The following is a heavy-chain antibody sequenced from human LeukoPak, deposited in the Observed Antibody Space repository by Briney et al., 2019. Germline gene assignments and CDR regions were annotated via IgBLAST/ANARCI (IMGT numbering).Heavy chain of an antibody. Sequence: GGSLRLSCVASGFTFSIYNMNWVRQAPGKGLEWVSYISSSSSPIYYADSVKGRFTISRDNAKNSLYLQMNSLRAEDTAVYYCARARCSSTGCYSFYYVDVWGKGTTVTVSS. J-gene: IGHJ6*03. CDR2: ISSSSSPI. CDR1: GFTFSIYN. D-gene: IGHD2-2*01. CDR3: ARARCSSTGCYSFYYVDV. V-gene: IGHV3-48*01.